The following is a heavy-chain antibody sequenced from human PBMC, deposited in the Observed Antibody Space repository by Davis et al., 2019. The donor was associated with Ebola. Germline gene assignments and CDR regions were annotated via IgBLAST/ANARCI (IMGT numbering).Heavy chain of an antibody. CDR1: GGSFSGYY. CDR2: INHSGST. D-gene: IGHD6-6*01. Sequence: PSETLSLTCAVYGGSFSGYYWSWIRQPPGKGLEWIGEINHSGSTNYNPSLKSRVTISVDTSKNQFSLKLSSVTAADTAVYYCARLTAARSPRFDYWGQGTLVTVSS. CDR3: ARLTAARSPRFDY. V-gene: IGHV4-34*01. J-gene: IGHJ4*02.